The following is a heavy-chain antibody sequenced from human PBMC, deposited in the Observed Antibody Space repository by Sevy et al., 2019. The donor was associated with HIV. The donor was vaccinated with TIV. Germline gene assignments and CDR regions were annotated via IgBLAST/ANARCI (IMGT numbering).Heavy chain of an antibody. CDR1: GYTFTSYD. V-gene: IGHV1-8*01. Sequence: ASVKVSCKASGYTFTSYDINWVRQATGQGLEWMGWMNPNSGKTGYAQKFQGRVTMTRNTSISTAYMELSSLRSEDTAVYYCARGRITIFGVVIELDYWGQGTLVTVSS. CDR3: ARGRITIFGVVIELDY. J-gene: IGHJ4*02. D-gene: IGHD3-3*01. CDR2: MNPNSGKT.